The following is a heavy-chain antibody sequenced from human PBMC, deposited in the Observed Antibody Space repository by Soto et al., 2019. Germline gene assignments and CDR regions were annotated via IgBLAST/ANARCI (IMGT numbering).Heavy chain of an antibody. V-gene: IGHV6-1*01. D-gene: IGHD3-10*01. CDR2: THYRSKWYN. CDR3: GRSVRGHVVKYFDY. Sequence: SQTLSLTCAISVDTVSSNNAAWNWIRQSPSRGLEWLGRTHYRSKWYNDYAVSVKSRITIHPDTSKNQFTLQLNSVTPEDTAVYYCGRSVRGHVVKYFDYWGQGTLVTVSS. J-gene: IGHJ4*02. CDR1: VDTVSSNNAA.